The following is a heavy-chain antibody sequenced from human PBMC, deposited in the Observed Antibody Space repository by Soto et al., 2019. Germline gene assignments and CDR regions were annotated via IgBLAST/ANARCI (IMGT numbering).Heavy chain of an antibody. CDR1: GYSFTSYW. CDR3: ARLTNRIAAAEVYYYGMDV. V-gene: IGHV5-10-1*01. D-gene: IGHD6-13*01. Sequence: LGESLKISCKGSGYSFTSYWLSWVRQIPGKGLEWMGRIDPSDSYTNYSPSFQGHVTISADKSISTAYLQWSSLKASDTAMYYCARLTNRIAAAEVYYYGMDVWGQGTTVTVYS. J-gene: IGHJ6*02. CDR2: IDPSDSYT.